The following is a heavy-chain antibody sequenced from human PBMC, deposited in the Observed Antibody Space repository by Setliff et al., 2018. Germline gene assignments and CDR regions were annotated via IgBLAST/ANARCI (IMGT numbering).Heavy chain of an antibody. D-gene: IGHD5-18*01. V-gene: IGHV5-51*01. CDR2: IYPADSDT. J-gene: IGHJ5*01. CDR3: ARRGYGGYIYGSFDS. Sequence: GESLKISCKASGYRFTSQWIAWVRQTPGRGLEWMGIIYPADSDTTYSPSFQGQVTISVDKSLSTAYPQWSSLKASDSGKYYCARRGYGGYIYGSFDSWGQGTLVTVSS. CDR1: GYRFTSQW.